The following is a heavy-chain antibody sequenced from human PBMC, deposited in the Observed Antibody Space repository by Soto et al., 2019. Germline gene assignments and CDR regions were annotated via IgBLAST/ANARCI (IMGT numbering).Heavy chain of an antibody. CDR2: ISPYSGNT. CDR3: ARDHGLAWAVRPANYYYAMDV. V-gene: IGHV1-18*04. Sequence: QAQLAQSGPELKNPGASVKVSCKASGYTFTDYAISWVRQAPGQGFQWVGWISPYSGNTTSAENFFDRVTMTTDTSTNTAYLELRSLRSDDTAVYYCARDHGLAWAVRPANYYYAMDVWGQGTTVTVSS. D-gene: IGHD6-6*01. CDR1: GYTFTDYA. J-gene: IGHJ6*02.